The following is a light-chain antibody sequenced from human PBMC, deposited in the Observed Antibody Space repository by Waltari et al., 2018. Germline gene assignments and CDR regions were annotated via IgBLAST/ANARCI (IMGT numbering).Light chain of an antibody. J-gene: IGKJ2*01. Sequence: DIQMTQSPSTLSASVGDRVTITCRASQSISSWLAWYQQKPGKAPKLLIYKASSLESGVPSRFSGSGSGTEFTLTISSLQPDDFATYYCQQYKSYWGTFGQGTKLEIK. CDR2: KAS. CDR1: QSISSW. CDR3: QQYKSYWGT. V-gene: IGKV1-5*03.